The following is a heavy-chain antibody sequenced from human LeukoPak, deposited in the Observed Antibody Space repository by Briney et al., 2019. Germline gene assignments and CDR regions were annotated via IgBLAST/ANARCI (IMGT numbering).Heavy chain of an antibody. V-gene: IGHV3-21*01. D-gene: IGHD4-17*01. J-gene: IGHJ4*02. CDR2: ITSSSSNI. CDR1: GFTFSSYT. CDR3: ASFSTVTDY. Sequence: PGGSLRLSCAASGFTFSSYTMNWVRQAPGKGLEWVSSITSSSSNIYYADSAKGRFTISRDNAKNLLYLQMNSLRAEDTAVYSCASFSTVTDYWGQGTLVTVSS.